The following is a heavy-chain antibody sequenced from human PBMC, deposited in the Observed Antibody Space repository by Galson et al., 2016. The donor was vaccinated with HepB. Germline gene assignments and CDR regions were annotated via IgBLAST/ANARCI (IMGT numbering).Heavy chain of an antibody. Sequence: SVKVSCKASGYPFTRFGISWVRQAPGQGLEWMGWISDYNGRTNYAQKFQGRVSVTKDTSTSTAYMELRSLRSDDTALYYCARFVWNHVHYFDVWGQGTMVTVSS. CDR3: ARFVWNHVHYFDV. V-gene: IGHV1-18*01. J-gene: IGHJ3*01. CDR2: ISDYNGRT. D-gene: IGHD1-14*01. CDR1: GYPFTRFG.